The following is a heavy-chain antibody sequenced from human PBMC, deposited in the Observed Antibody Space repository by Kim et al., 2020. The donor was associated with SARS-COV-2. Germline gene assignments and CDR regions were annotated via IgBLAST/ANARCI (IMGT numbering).Heavy chain of an antibody. V-gene: IGHV1-58*01. CDR3: AAGEYYGSGSLGDY. D-gene: IGHD3-10*01. J-gene: IGHJ4*02. Sequence: AQKVQERVTITRDRSTSTAYMELSSLRSEDTAVYYCAAGEYYGSGSLGDYWGQGTLVTVSS.